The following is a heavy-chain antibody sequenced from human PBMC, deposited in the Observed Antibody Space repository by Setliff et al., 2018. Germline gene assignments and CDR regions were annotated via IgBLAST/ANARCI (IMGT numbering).Heavy chain of an antibody. J-gene: IGHJ4*02. D-gene: IGHD3-22*01. Sequence: GASVKVSCKASGGTFSSYAISWVRQAPGQGLEWMGRIIPIFGTANYAQKFQGRVTITADKSTSTAYMELSSLRSEDTAVYYCARDRPPYYYDSSGYYYSAGNLDYWGQGTLVTVSS. V-gene: IGHV1-69*06. CDR1: GGTFSSYA. CDR2: IIPIFGTA. CDR3: ARDRPPYYYDSSGYYYSAGNLDY.